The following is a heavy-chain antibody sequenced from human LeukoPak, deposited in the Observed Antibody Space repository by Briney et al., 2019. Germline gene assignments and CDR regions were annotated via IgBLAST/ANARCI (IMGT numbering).Heavy chain of an antibody. CDR1: GGSISSGGYY. D-gene: IGHD2-21*02. J-gene: IGHJ4*02. CDR3: ARLRSYCGGDCFYYFDY. CDR2: IYYSGST. V-gene: IGHV4-61*08. Sequence: PSETLSLTCTVSGGSISSGGYYWSWIRQPPGKGLEWIGYIYYSGSTNYNPSLKSRVTISVDTSKNQFSLKLSSVTAADTAVYYCARLRSYCGGDCFYYFDYWGQGTLVTVSS.